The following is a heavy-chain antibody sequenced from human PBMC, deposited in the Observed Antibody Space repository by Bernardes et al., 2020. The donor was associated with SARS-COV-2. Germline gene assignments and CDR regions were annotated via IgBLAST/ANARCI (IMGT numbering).Heavy chain of an antibody. CDR3: AKSLNPVYYDHRGPPFGDAFDI. V-gene: IGHV3-23*01. D-gene: IGHD3-22*01. CDR2: VSGRGDGT. J-gene: IGHJ3*02. Sequence: GGSLRLSCTASGFIFNSHVMNWVRQAPGKGLEWVASVSGRGDGTYYSDAVKGRFTISRDNSDNTVHLQVSSLGADDTAVYYCAKSLNPVYYDHRGPPFGDAFDIWGQGTMVTVSS. CDR1: GFIFNSHV.